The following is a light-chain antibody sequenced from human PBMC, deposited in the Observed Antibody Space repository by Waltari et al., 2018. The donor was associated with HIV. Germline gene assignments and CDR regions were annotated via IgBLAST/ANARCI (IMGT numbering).Light chain of an antibody. Sequence: QSELTQPPSASGTPGQRVTISCSGSNSSIGTNTVNWYQHLPGTAPKLLIFNTNQRPSGVPDRFSGSKSGTSASLASSGLQSEDEADYFCAVWDDSLNGLWVFGGGTKVTVL. CDR3: AVWDDSLNGLWV. V-gene: IGLV1-44*01. CDR1: NSSIGTNT. CDR2: NTN. J-gene: IGLJ3*02.